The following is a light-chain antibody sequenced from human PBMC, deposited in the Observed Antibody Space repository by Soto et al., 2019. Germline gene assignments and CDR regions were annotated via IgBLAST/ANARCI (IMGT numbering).Light chain of an antibody. Sequence: IQLTQSPSSLSASVGDRVTITCRASQGITSYLAWYQQRPGKAPGLLIYSASTLQSGVPSRFSGSGYGTDFSLTIMSLQPEDSGTYYCQQSYTSVQTFGQGTKVDIK. J-gene: IGKJ2*01. CDR1: QGITSY. V-gene: IGKV1-9*01. CDR2: SAS. CDR3: QQSYTSVQT.